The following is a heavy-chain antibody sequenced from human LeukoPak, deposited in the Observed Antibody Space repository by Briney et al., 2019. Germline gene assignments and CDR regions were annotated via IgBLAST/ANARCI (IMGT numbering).Heavy chain of an antibody. Sequence: KTSETLSLTCAVYGGSFSGYYWSWIRQPPGKGLEWIGEINHSGSTNYNPSLKSRVTISVDTSKNQFSLKLSSVTAADTAVYYCARSHGGFFFFLMDLWGKGTTVTVSS. D-gene: IGHD3-10*01. V-gene: IGHV4-34*01. CDR2: INHSGST. J-gene: IGHJ6*03. CDR1: GGSFSGYY. CDR3: ARSHGGFFFFLMDL.